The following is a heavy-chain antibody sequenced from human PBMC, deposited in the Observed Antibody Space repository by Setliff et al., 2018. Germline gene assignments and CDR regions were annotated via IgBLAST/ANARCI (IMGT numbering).Heavy chain of an antibody. D-gene: IGHD7-27*01. Sequence: GASVKVSCKASGYTFTTFDINWARQATGQGLEWMGWMNPNSGNTGYAQKFQGRVTITADKSTSTAYMELSSLRSEDTAVYYCARDQTPYNWGFNNAFDIWGQGTMVTVSS. CDR3: ARDQTPYNWGFNNAFDI. CDR2: MNPNSGNT. CDR1: GYTFTTFD. J-gene: IGHJ3*02. V-gene: IGHV1-8*03.